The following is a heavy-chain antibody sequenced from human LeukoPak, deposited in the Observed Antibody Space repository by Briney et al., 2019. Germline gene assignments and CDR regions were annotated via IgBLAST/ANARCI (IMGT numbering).Heavy chain of an antibody. CDR3: ARAASTTVVTRGDFDY. Sequence: ASVKVSCKASGYTFTSYDINWVRQATGQGLEWMGWMNPNSSNTGYAQKFQGRVTITRNTSISTAYMELSSLRSEDTAVYYCARAASTTVVTRGDFDYWGQGTLVTVSS. J-gene: IGHJ4*02. V-gene: IGHV1-8*03. D-gene: IGHD4-23*01. CDR2: MNPNSSNT. CDR1: GYTFTSYD.